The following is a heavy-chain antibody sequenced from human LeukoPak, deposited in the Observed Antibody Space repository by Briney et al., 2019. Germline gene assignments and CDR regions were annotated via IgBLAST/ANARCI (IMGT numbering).Heavy chain of an antibody. CDR1: GFTFSNYG. V-gene: IGHV3-30*18. Sequence: PGGSLRLSCAASGFTFSNYGMHWVRQAPGKGLEWVAVISYDGNNEFYADSVKGRFTISRDNSKNTLYLQMSSLRAEDTALYYCAKDGRSWFFDYWGQGTLVTVSS. D-gene: IGHD3-10*01. J-gene: IGHJ4*02. CDR2: ISYDGNNE. CDR3: AKDGRSWFFDY.